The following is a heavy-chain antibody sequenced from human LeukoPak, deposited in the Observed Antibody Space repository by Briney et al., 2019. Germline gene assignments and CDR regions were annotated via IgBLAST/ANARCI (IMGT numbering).Heavy chain of an antibody. CDR3: ARGSDSHAWRLGS. CDR2: MSYSGDT. V-gene: IGHV4-59*01. D-gene: IGHD3-22*01. J-gene: IGHJ4*02. CDR1: GGSISSYY. Sequence: PSETLSLTCTVSGGSISSYYWSWIRQPPGKGPEWIGYMSYSGDTAYNPSLKSRVTVSLDTSKSQFSLKLTSVTAADTAVYYCARGSDSHAWRLGSWGQGTLVTVSS.